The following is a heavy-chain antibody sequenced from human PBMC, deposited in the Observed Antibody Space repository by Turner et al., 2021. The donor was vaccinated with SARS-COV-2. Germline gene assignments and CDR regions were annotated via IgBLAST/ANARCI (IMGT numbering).Heavy chain of an antibody. CDR2: IRGTGGST. Sequence: EVQLFDSGGGLVQPGGSLSPSFASSGFTFSSYAVGGVRQAPGKGLEWVSAIRGTGGSTYYEDSVKGRFNISRDNSKNTLYLKMNSLRAEDTAVYYCARDRMRIQLSPYYYYGMDVWGQGTTVTVSS. CDR1: GFTFSSYA. D-gene: IGHD5-18*01. CDR3: ARDRMRIQLSPYYYYGMDV. J-gene: IGHJ6*02. V-gene: IGHV3-23*01.